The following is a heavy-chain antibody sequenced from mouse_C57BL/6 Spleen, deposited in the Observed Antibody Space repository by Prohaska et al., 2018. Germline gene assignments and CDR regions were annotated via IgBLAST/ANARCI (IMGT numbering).Heavy chain of an antibody. CDR1: GFTFSSYG. CDR2: ISSGGSYT. Sequence: EVQLVESGGDLVKPGVSLKLSCAASGFTFSSYGMSCVRQTPDQRLEWVATISSGGSYTYYPDSVKGRFTISRDNAKNTLYRQMSSLKSEDTAMYYCARQDYYGSSYGYFDVWGTGTTVTVSS. J-gene: IGHJ1*03. D-gene: IGHD1-1*01. CDR3: ARQDYYGSSYGYFDV. V-gene: IGHV5-6*01.